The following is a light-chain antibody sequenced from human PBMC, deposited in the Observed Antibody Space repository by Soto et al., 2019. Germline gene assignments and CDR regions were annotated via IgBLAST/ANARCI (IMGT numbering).Light chain of an antibody. V-gene: IGKV1-39*01. CDR2: AAS. CDR3: QQSYSTPYT. CDR1: QSINTY. J-gene: IGKJ2*01. Sequence: DIQMTQSPSSLSASVGDRVTITCRASQSINTYLNWFQQKQGKAPKLLIYAASNLQSGVPSRFSGSGSGTDFTLTISSLQPEDFATYYCQQSYSTPYTFGQGTKWRSN.